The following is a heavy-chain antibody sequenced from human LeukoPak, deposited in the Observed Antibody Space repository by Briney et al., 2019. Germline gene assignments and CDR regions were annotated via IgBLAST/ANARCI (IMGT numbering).Heavy chain of an antibody. CDR3: ARDLRYTVTTLDV. V-gene: IGHV4-30-4*01. Sequence: SETLSLTCTVSGASDNSGDYYWSWIRQPPGKGLEWIGYIYYSGSTYYNPSLKSRVSISVDTSKNQFSLKLSSVTAADTAVYYCARDLRYTVTTLDVWGQGTTVTVSS. CDR1: GASDNSGDYY. CDR2: IYYSGST. D-gene: IGHD4-17*01. J-gene: IGHJ6*02.